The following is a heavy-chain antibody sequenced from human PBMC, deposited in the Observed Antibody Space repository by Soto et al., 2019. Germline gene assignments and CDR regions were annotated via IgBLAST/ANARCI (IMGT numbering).Heavy chain of an antibody. Sequence: GGSLRLSCAASGFTFSSYAMRCVRQAPGKGLEWVSASSGSGGITYYADSVKGRFTISRDNSKNTLYLQMNSLRAEDTAVYYCAKMRSWYRSPFEPWGQGTMVTVSS. CDR1: GFTFSSYA. J-gene: IGHJ5*02. V-gene: IGHV3-23*01. CDR2: SSGSGGIT. D-gene: IGHD6-13*01. CDR3: AKMRSWYRSPFEP.